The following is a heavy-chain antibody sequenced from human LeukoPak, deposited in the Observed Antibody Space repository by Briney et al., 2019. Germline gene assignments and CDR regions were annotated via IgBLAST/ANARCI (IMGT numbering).Heavy chain of an antibody. D-gene: IGHD6-6*01. CDR1: GDSVSSNSAA. Sequence: SQTLSLTCAISGDSVSSNSAAWGWIRQSPSRGLEWLGRTYYRSKWYNDYAVSVKSRITINPDTSKNQFSLQLNSVTPEDTAMYYCARDMGARPRVFDYWGQGILVTVSS. CDR2: TYYRSKWYN. J-gene: IGHJ4*02. V-gene: IGHV6-1*01. CDR3: ARDMGARPRVFDY.